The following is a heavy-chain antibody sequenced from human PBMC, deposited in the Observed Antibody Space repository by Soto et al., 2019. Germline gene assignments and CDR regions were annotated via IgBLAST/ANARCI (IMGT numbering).Heavy chain of an antibody. J-gene: IGHJ4*02. CDR3: ARLRFLEWSQLWYFDY. CDR1: GYSFTSYW. CDR2: IYPGDSDT. V-gene: IGHV5-51*01. D-gene: IGHD3-3*01. Sequence: PGESLKISCKGSGYSFTSYWIGWVRQMPGKGLEWMGIIYPGDSDTRYSPSFQGQVTISADKSISTAYLQWSSLKASDTAMYYCARLRFLEWSQLWYFDYWGQGTLVTVSS.